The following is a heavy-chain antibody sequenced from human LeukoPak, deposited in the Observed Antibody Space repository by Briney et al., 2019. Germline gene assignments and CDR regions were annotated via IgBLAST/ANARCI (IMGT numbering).Heavy chain of an antibody. V-gene: IGHV3-21*04. D-gene: IGHD1-1*01. CDR3: AKDPNARYNWNDVFDY. J-gene: IGHJ4*02. CDR1: GFTFSTYS. Sequence: KAGGSLRLSCAASGFTFSTYSMNWVRQAPGKGLEWVSFISSDSSYIYYADSVKGRFTISRDNSKNTLYLQMNSLRAEDTAVYYCAKDPNARYNWNDVFDYWGQGTLVTVSS. CDR2: ISSDSSYI.